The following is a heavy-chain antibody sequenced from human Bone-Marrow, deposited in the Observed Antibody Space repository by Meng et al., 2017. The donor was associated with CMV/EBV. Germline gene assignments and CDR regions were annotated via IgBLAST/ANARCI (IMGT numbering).Heavy chain of an antibody. CDR3: ARAWSGPVTTGLWFDP. Sequence: SETLSLTRADYGGSFSGYYWSWIRQPPGKGLEWIGEINHSGSTNYNPSLKSRVIISVDTSKNQFSLKLSSVTAADTAVYYCARAWSGPVTTGLWFDPWGQGTLVTVSS. CDR2: INHSGST. CDR1: GGSFSGYY. V-gene: IGHV4-34*01. D-gene: IGHD4-17*01. J-gene: IGHJ5*02.